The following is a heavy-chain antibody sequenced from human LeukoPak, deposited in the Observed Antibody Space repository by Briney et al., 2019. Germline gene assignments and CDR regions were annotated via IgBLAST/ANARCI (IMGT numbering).Heavy chain of an antibody. D-gene: IGHD1-26*01. Sequence: PGGSLRLSCAASGFTVSDNYMSWVRQAPGKGLEWVSAIYSGGDTYYADSVKGRFTISRDNSKETLYLQMNSLRAEDTAVYYCAREVFGTWEPGTFDYWGQGTVVTVSS. CDR3: AREVFGTWEPGTFDY. J-gene: IGHJ4*02. CDR2: IYSGGDT. CDR1: GFTVSDNY. V-gene: IGHV3-66*01.